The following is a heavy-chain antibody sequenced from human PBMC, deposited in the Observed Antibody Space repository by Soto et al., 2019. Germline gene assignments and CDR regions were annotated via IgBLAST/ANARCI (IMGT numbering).Heavy chain of an antibody. CDR2: MSGSSSTT. D-gene: IGHD1-7*01. J-gene: IGHJ4*02. CDR1: GLTFSNYA. V-gene: IGHV3-23*01. Sequence: EVRLLESGGGLVKPGGSLRLSCATSGLTFSNYAMSWVRQAPGGGLERVSSMSGSSSTTYYADSVRGRLTISRDRSKNTLYLQMSSLRAEDTALYYCAKNQERELPRVIDFWGQGTLVTVSS. CDR3: AKNQERELPRVIDF.